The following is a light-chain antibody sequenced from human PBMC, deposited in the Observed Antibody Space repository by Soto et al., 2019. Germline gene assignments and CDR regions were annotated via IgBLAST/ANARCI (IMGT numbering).Light chain of an antibody. CDR1: QSVSNY. Sequence: EIVLTQSPGTLSLSPGERATLSCRASQSVSNYLAWYQRKPGQAPRLLIYGASCRATGIPDGFSGSGSETDFTLTISRLEPEDFSVYYGHQYGGSPQTFGQGTKVEIK. J-gene: IGKJ1*01. CDR2: GAS. CDR3: HQYGGSPQT. V-gene: IGKV3-20*01.